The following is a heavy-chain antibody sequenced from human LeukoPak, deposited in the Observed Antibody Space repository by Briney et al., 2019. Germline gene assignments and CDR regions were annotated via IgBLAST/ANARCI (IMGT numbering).Heavy chain of an antibody. CDR3: ARDSYLYNYFYGVDV. Sequence: GGSLRLSCAASGFTLSTYWMHWVRQAPGKGLMWVSRISGDGSSTSYADSVKGRFTISRDNAKSTLYLQMNSLRAEDTAVYYCARDSYLYNYFYGVDVWGQGTTVTVSS. V-gene: IGHV3-74*01. CDR1: GFTLSTYW. CDR2: ISGDGSST. J-gene: IGHJ6*02.